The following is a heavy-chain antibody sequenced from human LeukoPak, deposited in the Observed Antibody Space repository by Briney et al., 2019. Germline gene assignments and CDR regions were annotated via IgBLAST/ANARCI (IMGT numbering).Heavy chain of an antibody. J-gene: IGHJ4*02. CDR2: ISSSSSYL. V-gene: IGHV3-21*04. CDR3: ARRYSQVDY. Sequence: GGSLRLSCAASGFTFSSYSMNWVRQAPGKGLEWVSSISSSSSYLYYADSVKGRFTISRDNAKNSLYLQMNSLRAEDTAVYYCARRYSQVDYWGQGTLVTVSS. CDR1: GFTFSSYS. D-gene: IGHD5-18*01.